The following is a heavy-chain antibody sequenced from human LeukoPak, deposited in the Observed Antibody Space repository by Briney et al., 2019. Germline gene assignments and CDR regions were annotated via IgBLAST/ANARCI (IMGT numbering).Heavy chain of an antibody. CDR1: GFTFRSYE. Sequence: PGGSLRLSCAAPGFTFRSYELHWVRQAPGKGLEWVSYIGSNAYILDYADSVKGRFTVSRDSARSSLYLQMNSLRADDTAVYYCARGGTAGQFDYWGLGTMVTVSS. CDR2: IGSNAYIL. D-gene: IGHD6-13*01. J-gene: IGHJ4*02. CDR3: ARGGTAGQFDY. V-gene: IGHV3-48*03.